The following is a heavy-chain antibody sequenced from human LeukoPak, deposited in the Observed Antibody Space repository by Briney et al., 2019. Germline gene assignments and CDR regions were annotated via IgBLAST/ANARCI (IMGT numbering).Heavy chain of an antibody. D-gene: IGHD3-22*01. V-gene: IGHV3-30*01. Sequence: GGSLRLSCAASGFTFSSYAMHWVRQAPGKGLEWVAVISYDGSNKYYADSVKGRFTISRDNSKNTLYLQMNSLRAEDTAVYYCAKSLWIVVVPQHRGAFDIWGQGTMVTVSS. CDR2: ISYDGSNK. CDR3: AKSLWIVVVPQHRGAFDI. CDR1: GFTFSSYA. J-gene: IGHJ3*02.